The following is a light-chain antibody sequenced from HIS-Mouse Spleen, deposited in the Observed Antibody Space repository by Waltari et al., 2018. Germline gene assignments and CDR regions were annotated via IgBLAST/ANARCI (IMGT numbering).Light chain of an antibody. J-gene: IGLJ3*02. CDR2: SNN. Sequence: QSVLTQPPSASGTPGQRVTISCSGSSSNIGSNTVNWYQQLPGTAPKLLIYSNNQRPSGCPDRFAGSKAGTSASLAISGLQSEDEADYYCAAWDDSLNGWVFGVGTKLTVL. CDR1: SSNIGSNT. CDR3: AAWDDSLNGWV. V-gene: IGLV1-44*01.